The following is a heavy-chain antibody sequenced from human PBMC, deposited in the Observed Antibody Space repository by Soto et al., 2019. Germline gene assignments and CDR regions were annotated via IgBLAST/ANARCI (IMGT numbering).Heavy chain of an antibody. Sequence: SETLSLTCTVSGGSISSYYWSWIRQPPGKGLEWIGYIYYSGSTNYNPSLKSRATISVDTSKNQFSLKLSSVTAADTAVYYCVGSSSSLPNYYYYYYMDVWGKGTTVTVSS. CDR2: IYYSGST. V-gene: IGHV4-59*08. CDR3: VGSSSSLPNYYYYYYMDV. J-gene: IGHJ6*03. CDR1: GGSISSYY. D-gene: IGHD6-6*01.